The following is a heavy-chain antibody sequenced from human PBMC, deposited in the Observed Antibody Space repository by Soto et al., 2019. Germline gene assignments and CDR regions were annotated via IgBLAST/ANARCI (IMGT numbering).Heavy chain of an antibody. CDR3: ARGSGIAVAYAFDF. V-gene: IGHV1-3*01. CDR1: GYTFSNYV. D-gene: IGHD6-19*01. Sequence: QVQLVQSGAEVKRPGASVTVSCKASGYTFSNYVIQWVRQAPGQRLEWMGGINVGNDNTCSSKRFQGRVTITSDTSAGAAYMEVRSLRPQAAAVYYCARGSGIAVAYAFDFWGQGSLVTVSS. CDR2: INVGNDNT. J-gene: IGHJ3*01.